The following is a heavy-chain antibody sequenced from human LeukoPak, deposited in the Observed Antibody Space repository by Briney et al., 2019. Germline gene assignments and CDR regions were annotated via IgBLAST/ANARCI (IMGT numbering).Heavy chain of an antibody. Sequence: PGGSLRLSCAASGFTFNGYGMSWVRQAPGKGLEWVSSIFPSGGEIHYADSVRGRFTISRDNSKSTLSLQMNSLRAEDTAIYYCATYRQVLLPFESWGQGTLVTVSS. D-gene: IGHD2-8*02. CDR2: IFPSGGEI. CDR1: GFTFNGYG. CDR3: ATYRQVLLPFES. J-gene: IGHJ4*02. V-gene: IGHV3-23*01.